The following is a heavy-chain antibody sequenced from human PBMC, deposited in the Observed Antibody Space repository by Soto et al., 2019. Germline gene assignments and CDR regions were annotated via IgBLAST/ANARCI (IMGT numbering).Heavy chain of an antibody. CDR2: IYYTGST. V-gene: IGHV4-39*01. D-gene: IGHD4-17*01. CDR3: ARSQATVTSYDY. J-gene: IGHJ4*02. Sequence: SETLSLTCSVSGDSISNSRFYWAWIRQPPGEGLEWIGSIYYTGSTYYNPSLKSRVTISVDTSKNQFSLKLSSVTAADTAVYYCARSQATVTSYDYWGQGTLVTGSS. CDR1: GDSISNSRFY.